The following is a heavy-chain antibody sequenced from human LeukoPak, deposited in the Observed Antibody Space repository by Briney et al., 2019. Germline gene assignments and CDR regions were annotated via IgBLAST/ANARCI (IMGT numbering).Heavy chain of an antibody. CDR3: AREADSGKGPNFDY. CDR1: GGSISSRNW. V-gene: IGHV4-4*02. CDR2: IFHSGST. D-gene: IGHD4-23*01. Sequence: PSGTLSLTCAVSGGSISSRNWWNWVRQPPGKGLEWIGEIFHSGSTNYNPSLKSRVTISVDKSKNQFSLKPSSVTAADTAVYYCAREADSGKGPNFDYWGQGTLVTVSS. J-gene: IGHJ4*02.